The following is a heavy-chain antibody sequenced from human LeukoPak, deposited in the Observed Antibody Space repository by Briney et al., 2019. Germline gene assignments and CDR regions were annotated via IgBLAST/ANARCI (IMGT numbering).Heavy chain of an antibody. CDR3: ATDSPETAAFDY. Sequence: AGGSLRLSCAASGFTFSTYPMSWVRQAPGKGLEWVSYIVGSSRNIYYADSVKGRFTISRDNAKNSLYLQMDSLRAEDTAVYHCATDSPETAAFDYWGQGTLVTVSS. V-gene: IGHV3-48*04. D-gene: IGHD1-1*01. J-gene: IGHJ4*02. CDR1: GFTFSTYP. CDR2: IVGSSRNI.